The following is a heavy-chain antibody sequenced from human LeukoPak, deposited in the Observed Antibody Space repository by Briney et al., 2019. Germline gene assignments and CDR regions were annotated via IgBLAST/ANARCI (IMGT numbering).Heavy chain of an antibody. J-gene: IGHJ4*02. V-gene: IGHV6-1*01. CDR3: ARNLRPDFDY. CDR2: KYYRSKWNH. CDR1: GDSAYSGSFA. Sequence: SQTLSLTCAISGDSAYSGSFAWGWIRQSPSRGLEWQGRKYYRSKWNHDYAESVKSRITNNPDTSKNEFSLQLNSVTPEDTAVYYCARNLRPDFDYWGQGTLVTVS.